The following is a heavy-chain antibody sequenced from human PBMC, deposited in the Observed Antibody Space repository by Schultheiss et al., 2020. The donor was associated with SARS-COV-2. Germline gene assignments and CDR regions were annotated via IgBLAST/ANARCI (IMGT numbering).Heavy chain of an antibody. V-gene: IGHV1-18*01. CDR1: GYTFTSYG. CDR2: ISAYNGNT. J-gene: IGHJ6*02. CDR3: ARGRSGGIIVDYGMDV. D-gene: IGHD1-26*01. Sequence: GESLKISCKASGYTFTSYGISWVRQAPGQGLEWMGWISAYNGNTNYAQKFQGRVTMTRDTSISTAYMELSRLRSDDTAVYYCARGRSGGIIVDYGMDVWGQGTTVTVSS.